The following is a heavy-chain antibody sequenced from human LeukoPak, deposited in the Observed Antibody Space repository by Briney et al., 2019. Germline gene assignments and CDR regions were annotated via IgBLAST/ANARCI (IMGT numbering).Heavy chain of an antibody. CDR2: IYYSGST. D-gene: IGHD2-15*01. V-gene: IGHV4-39*01. J-gene: IGHJ5*02. CDR3: ARLELYCSGGSCYSSWFDP. Sequence: WIRQPPGKGLEWIGTIYYSGSTYYNPSLKSRVTISVDTSKNQFSLKLNSVTAADTAVYYCARLELYCSGGSCYSSWFDPWGQGTLVTVSS.